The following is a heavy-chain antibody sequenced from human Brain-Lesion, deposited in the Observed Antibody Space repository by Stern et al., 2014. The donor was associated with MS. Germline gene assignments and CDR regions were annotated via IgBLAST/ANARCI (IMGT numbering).Heavy chain of an antibody. CDR3: ARGRVVPGFQYYATDV. J-gene: IGHJ6*02. CDR2: IFNSGST. D-gene: IGHD2-2*01. CDR1: GGSISSGGYY. V-gene: IGHV4-61*02. Sequence: QLQLQESGPGLVKPSQTLSLSCTVSGGSISSGGYYWSWIRQPAGKGLEWIGRIFNSGSTSYNPSLKSRVTISIDTSKNQFSLRLNPMPAADTAVYYCARGRVVPGFQYYATDVWGQGTTVIVSS.